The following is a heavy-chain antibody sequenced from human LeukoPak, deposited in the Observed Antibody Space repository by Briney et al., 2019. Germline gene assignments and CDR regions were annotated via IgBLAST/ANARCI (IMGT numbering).Heavy chain of an antibody. CDR2: INPNSGGT. CDR1: GYTFTGYY. V-gene: IGHV1-2*02. CDR3: ARIYYGDWGPNWFDP. D-gene: IGHD4-17*01. Sequence: EASVKVSCKASGYTFTGYYMHWVRQAPGQGLEWMGWINPNSGGTNYAQKFQGRVTMTRDTSISTAYMELSRLRSDDTAVYYCARIYYGDWGPNWFDPWGQGTLVTVSS. J-gene: IGHJ5*02.